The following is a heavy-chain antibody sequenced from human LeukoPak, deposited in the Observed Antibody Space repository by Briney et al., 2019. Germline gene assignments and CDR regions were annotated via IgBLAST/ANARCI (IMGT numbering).Heavy chain of an antibody. Sequence: VASVKVSCKASGYTFTSYGISWVRQAPGQGLEWMGGIIPIFGTANYAQKFQGRVTITADESTSTAYMELSSLRSEDTAVYYCARGQEAYCGGDCYSSLDYWGQGTLVTVSS. CDR1: GYTFTSYG. J-gene: IGHJ4*02. CDR3: ARGQEAYCGGDCYSSLDY. CDR2: IIPIFGTA. V-gene: IGHV1-69*13. D-gene: IGHD2-21*02.